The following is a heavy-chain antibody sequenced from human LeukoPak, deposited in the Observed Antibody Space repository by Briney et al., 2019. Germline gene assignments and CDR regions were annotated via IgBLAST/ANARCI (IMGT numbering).Heavy chain of an antibody. Sequence: GGTLRLSCAASGFTFSSYGMSWIRQAPGKGLEWVSYISSSGSTIYYADSVKGRFTISRDNAKNSLYLQMNSLRAEDTAVYYCARDYCGGDCCFDYWGQGTLVTVSS. V-gene: IGHV3-48*04. CDR1: GFTFSSYG. CDR2: ISSSGSTI. J-gene: IGHJ4*02. D-gene: IGHD2-21*02. CDR3: ARDYCGGDCCFDY.